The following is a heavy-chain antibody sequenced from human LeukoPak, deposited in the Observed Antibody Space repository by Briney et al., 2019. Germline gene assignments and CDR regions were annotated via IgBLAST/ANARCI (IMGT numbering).Heavy chain of an antibody. D-gene: IGHD6-19*01. J-gene: IGHJ4*02. CDR1: GFTFSGYE. Sequence: GGSLRLSCAASGFTFSGYEMNWVRQAPGKGLEWVSLISGDGGSTFYADSVKGRFTISRDNSKNSLYLQMNSLRSDDTALYYCARESESSGWYDYWGQGTLVTVSS. CDR3: ARESESSGWYDY. V-gene: IGHV3-43*02. CDR2: ISGDGGST.